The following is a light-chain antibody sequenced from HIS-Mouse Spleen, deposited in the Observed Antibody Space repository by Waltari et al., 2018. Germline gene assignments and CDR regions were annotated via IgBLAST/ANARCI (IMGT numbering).Light chain of an antibody. Sequence: QSALTQPPSVSGSPGPSITISCTGTSSDVGRYNLVSWYQQHPGKAPKLMMYEGSKRPSGVSNRFSGSKSGNTASLTISGLQAEDEADYYCCSYAGSSTWVFGGGTKLTVL. CDR1: SSDVGRYNL. J-gene: IGLJ3*02. CDR3: CSYAGSSTWV. CDR2: EGS. V-gene: IGLV2-23*01.